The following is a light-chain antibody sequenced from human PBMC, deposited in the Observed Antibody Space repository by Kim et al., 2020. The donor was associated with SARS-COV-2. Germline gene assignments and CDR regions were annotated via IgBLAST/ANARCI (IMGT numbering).Light chain of an antibody. CDR3: LQYKSYSIT. J-gene: IGKJ5*01. CDR1: QRIGDL. V-gene: IGKV1-5*01. CDR2: DAS. Sequence: DIQLTQSPSTLSASVGGTVTITCRASQRIGDLLAWYQEKPGKAPKLLIYDASRMESGVPSRFSGSGSGTEFTLTISSLQTDDFAAYSCLQYKSYSITFGDGTQLDIK.